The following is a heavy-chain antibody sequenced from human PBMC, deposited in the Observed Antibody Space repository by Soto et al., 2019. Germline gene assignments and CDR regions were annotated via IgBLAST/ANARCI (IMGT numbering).Heavy chain of an antibody. J-gene: IGHJ4*02. CDR2: ISYDGSDK. CDR1: GFPFTSYG. D-gene: IGHD3-10*01. Sequence: QVQLVESGGGVVQPGRSLRLSCAASGFPFTSYGMHWVREGPDKGLEWVAIISYDGSDKYYADSVKGRFTISRDNSKNTLYLQMNSLRPEDTALYYCVGGQYYFDYRGQGTLVXXSX. V-gene: IGHV3-30*03. CDR3: VGGQYYFDY.